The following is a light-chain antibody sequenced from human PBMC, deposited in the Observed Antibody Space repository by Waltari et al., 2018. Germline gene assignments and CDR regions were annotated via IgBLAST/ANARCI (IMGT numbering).Light chain of an antibody. CDR1: SGPSRYA. V-gene: IGLV4-69*01. J-gene: IGLJ2*01. CDR2: INSGGSH. CDR3: QTWGTGIVV. Sequence: QLVVTQSPSASASLGASVKLTCPLDSGPSRYAVAWHQHQTKKGPRFLMKINSGGSHRKGDGIPDRFSGSSSGAERSLTISSLQSEDEADYYCQTWGTGIVVFGGGTRLTVL.